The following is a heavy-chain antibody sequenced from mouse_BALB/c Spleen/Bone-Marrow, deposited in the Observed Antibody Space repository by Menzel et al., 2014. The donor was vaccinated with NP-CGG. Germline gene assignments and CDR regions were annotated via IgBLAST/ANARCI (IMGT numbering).Heavy chain of an antibody. V-gene: IGHV5-12-1*01. CDR3: ARHGSGYD. J-gene: IGHJ2*01. CDR2: ISSGGGNT. D-gene: IGHD3-1*01. Sequence: EVKVVESGGGLVKPGGSLKLSCAASGFAFSSYDMSWVRQTPEKRLEWVAYISSGGGNTYYPDTVTGRFTISRDNAKNTLYLQMSSLKSEDTAMYYCARHGSGYDWGQGTTLTVSS. CDR1: GFAFSSYD.